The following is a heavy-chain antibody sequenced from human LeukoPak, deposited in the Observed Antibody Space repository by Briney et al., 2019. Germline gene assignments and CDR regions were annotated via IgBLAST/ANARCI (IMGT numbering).Heavy chain of an antibody. J-gene: IGHJ6*02. CDR1: GFTVSSNY. D-gene: IGHD2-2*01. V-gene: IGHV3-53*01. Sequence: GGSLRLSCAASGFTVSSNYMSWVRQAPGKGLEWVSVIYSGGITYYADSVKGRFTISRDNSKNTLYLQMNSLRAEDTAVYYCARDRARYCSSTSCYLYHGMDVWGQGTTVTVSS. CDR2: IYSGGIT. CDR3: ARDRARYCSSTSCYLYHGMDV.